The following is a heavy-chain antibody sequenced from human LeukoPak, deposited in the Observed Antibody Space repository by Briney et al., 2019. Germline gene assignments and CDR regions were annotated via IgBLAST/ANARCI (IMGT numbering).Heavy chain of an antibody. J-gene: IGHJ6*02. CDR2: IRSKANSYAT. CDR3: TRPDLYYYYGMDV. V-gene: IGHV3-73*01. CDR1: GFTFSGSA. Sequence: GGSLRLSCAASGFTFSGSAMHWVRQAAGKGLEWVGRIRSKANSYATAYAASVKVRFTISRDDSKNAAYLQMNSLKTEDTAVYYCTRPDLYYYYGMDVWGQGTTVTVSS.